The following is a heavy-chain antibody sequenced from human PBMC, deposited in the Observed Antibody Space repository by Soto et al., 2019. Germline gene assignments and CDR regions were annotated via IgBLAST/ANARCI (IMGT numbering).Heavy chain of an antibody. J-gene: IGHJ6*02. V-gene: IGHV3-23*01. Sequence: SLRLSCAASGFTFSSYAMSWVHQAPVKGLEWVSAISGSGGSTYYADSVKGRFTISRDNSKNTLYLQMNSLRAEDTAVYYCAKVQTMVRGVIVYYYGMDVWGQGTTVTVSS. CDR1: GFTFSSYA. CDR3: AKVQTMVRGVIVYYYGMDV. D-gene: IGHD3-10*01. CDR2: ISGSGGST.